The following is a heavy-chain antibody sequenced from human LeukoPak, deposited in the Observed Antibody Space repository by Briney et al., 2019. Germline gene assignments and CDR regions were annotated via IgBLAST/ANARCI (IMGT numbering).Heavy chain of an antibody. CDR3: ARAYSGTGSWVSWFDP. CDR2: INPNSGGT. Sequence: ASVKVSCKASGYTFIDYYMHWVRQAPGQGLEWMGWINPNSGGTNYAQKFQGRVTMTRDTSISTAYMELSRLRSDDTAVYYCARAYSGTGSWVSWFDPWGQGTLVTVSS. J-gene: IGHJ5*02. CDR1: GYTFIDYY. D-gene: IGHD1-26*01. V-gene: IGHV1-2*02.